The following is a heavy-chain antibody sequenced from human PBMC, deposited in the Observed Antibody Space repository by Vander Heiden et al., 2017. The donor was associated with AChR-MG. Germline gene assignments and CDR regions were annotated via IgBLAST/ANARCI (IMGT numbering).Heavy chain of an antibody. Sequence: EVQLVESGGGLVQPGGSLRLSCAASGFTFSSYWMSWVRQAPGKGLEWVANIKQDGSEKYYVDSVKGRFTISRDNAKNSLYLQMNSLRAEDTAVYYCARDEGATRRRYYYYYMDVWGKGTTVTVSS. D-gene: IGHD1-26*01. CDR1: GFTFSSYW. V-gene: IGHV3-7*01. CDR2: IKQDGSEK. J-gene: IGHJ6*03. CDR3: ARDEGATRRRYYYYYMDV.